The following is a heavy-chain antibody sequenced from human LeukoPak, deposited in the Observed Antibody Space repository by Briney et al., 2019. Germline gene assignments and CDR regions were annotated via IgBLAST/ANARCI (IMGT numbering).Heavy chain of an antibody. Sequence: PSETLSLTCAVYGGSFSGYYWSWIRQPPGKGLEWIGEINHSGSTNYNPSLKSRVTISVDTSKNQFSLKLSSVTAADTAVYYCARCRVRGKFDYWGQGTLATVSS. D-gene: IGHD3-10*01. CDR2: INHSGST. J-gene: IGHJ4*02. CDR3: ARCRVRGKFDY. CDR1: GGSFSGYY. V-gene: IGHV4-34*01.